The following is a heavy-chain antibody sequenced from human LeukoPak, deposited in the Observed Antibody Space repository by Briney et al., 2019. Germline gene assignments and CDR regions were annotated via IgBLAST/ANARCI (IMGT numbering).Heavy chain of an antibody. CDR1: GYTFTGYY. CDR3: ARGGGSFQDAFDI. D-gene: IGHD2-15*01. J-gene: IGHJ3*02. CDR2: INPNSGGT. Sequence: ASVKDSCKASGYTFTGYYMHWVRQAPGQGLEWMGWINPNSGGTNYAKKFQGRVTMTRDTSISTAYMELSRLRSDDTAVYYCARGGGSFQDAFDIWGQGTMVTVSS. V-gene: IGHV1-2*02.